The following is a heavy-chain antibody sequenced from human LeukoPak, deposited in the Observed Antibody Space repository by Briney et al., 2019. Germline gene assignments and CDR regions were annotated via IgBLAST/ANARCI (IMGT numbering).Heavy chain of an antibody. D-gene: IGHD1-26*01. J-gene: IGHJ4*02. Sequence: GGSLRLSCAASGFIFDGSAMHWVRQAPGKGPEWVSGISWNGGAVGYADSVKGRCTISRDNAGNSLYLQLNRLRPEDTAYYYCAKGLVRPVGATHFDFWGQGTLVTVSS. CDR2: ISWNGGAV. CDR1: GFIFDGSA. V-gene: IGHV3-9*01. CDR3: AKGLVRPVGATHFDF.